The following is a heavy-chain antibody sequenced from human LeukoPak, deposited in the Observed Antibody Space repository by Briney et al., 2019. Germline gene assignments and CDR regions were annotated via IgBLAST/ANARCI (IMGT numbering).Heavy chain of an antibody. CDR3: ARYDRYCSSTSCYNKYNWFDP. CDR2: IYSGGST. D-gene: IGHD2-2*02. CDR1: GFTVSSNY. V-gene: IGHV3-53*01. J-gene: IGHJ5*02. Sequence: PGGSLRLSCAASGFTVSSNYMSWVRQAPGKGLEWVSVIYSGGSTYYADSVKGRFTISRDNSKNTLCLQMNSLRAEDTAVYYCARYDRYCSSTSCYNKYNWFDPWGQGTLVTVSS.